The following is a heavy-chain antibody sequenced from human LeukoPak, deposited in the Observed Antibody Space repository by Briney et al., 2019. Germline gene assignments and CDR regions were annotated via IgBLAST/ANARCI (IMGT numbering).Heavy chain of an antibody. D-gene: IGHD3/OR15-3a*01. CDR3: ARAWAGWLDYYGMDV. CDR1: GYTFTGYY. J-gene: IGHJ6*02. CDR2: INPNSGGT. V-gene: IGHV1-2*04. Sequence: GASVTVSCKASGYTFTGYYMHWVRQAPGQGLEWMGWINPNSGGTNYAQKFQGWVTMTRDTSISTAYMELSRLRSDDTAVYYCARAWAGWLDYYGMDVWGQGTTVTVSS.